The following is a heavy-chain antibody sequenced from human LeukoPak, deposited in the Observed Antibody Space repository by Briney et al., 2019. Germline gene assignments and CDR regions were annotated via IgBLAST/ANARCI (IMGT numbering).Heavy chain of an antibody. CDR1: GFTFSSYA. CDR2: ISGSGGST. D-gene: IGHD3-3*01. J-gene: IGHJ4*02. CDR3: AKVVYDFWSGYDY. V-gene: IGHV3-23*01. Sequence: PGGSLRLSCAASGFTFSSYAMNWVRQAPGKGLEWVSTISGSGGSTYYADSVKGRFTISRDNSKNTLRLQMNSLRAEDTAIYYCAKVVYDFWSGYDYWGQGTLVTVSS.